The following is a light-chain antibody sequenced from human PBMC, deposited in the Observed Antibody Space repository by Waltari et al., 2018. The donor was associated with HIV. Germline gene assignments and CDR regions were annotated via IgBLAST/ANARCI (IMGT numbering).Light chain of an antibody. Sequence: QSALTQPASVSGSPGQSITISCTGTSSDVGGYNYVSWYQQHPGKAPQLMLYEVSNRPSGVSNRFSGSKSGNTASLTISGLQAEDEADYYCSSYTSSSGRVFGGGTKLTVL. CDR3: SSYTSSSGRV. CDR2: EVS. CDR1: SSDVGGYNY. J-gene: IGLJ3*02. V-gene: IGLV2-14*01.